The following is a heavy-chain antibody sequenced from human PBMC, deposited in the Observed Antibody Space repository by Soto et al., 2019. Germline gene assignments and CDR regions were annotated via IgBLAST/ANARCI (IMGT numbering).Heavy chain of an antibody. CDR1: GGSISSGGYY. D-gene: IGHD2-15*01. J-gene: IGHJ5*02. V-gene: IGHV4-31*03. CDR2: IYYSGST. Sequence: QVQLQESGPGLVKPSQTLSLTCTVSGGSISSGGYYWSWIRQHPGKGLEWIGYIYYSGSTYYNPSLNSRVTISVDTSKNQFSLKLSSVTAADTAVYYCARGAAPGYNWFDPWGQGSLVTVSS. CDR3: ARGAAPGYNWFDP.